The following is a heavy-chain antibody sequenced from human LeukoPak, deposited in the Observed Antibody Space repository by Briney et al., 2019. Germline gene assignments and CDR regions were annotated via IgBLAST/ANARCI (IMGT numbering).Heavy chain of an antibody. CDR1: GGSISSYY. D-gene: IGHD6-13*01. J-gene: IGHJ4*02. CDR3: ARVLPSSSWYGGYYFDY. Sequence: SETLSLTCTVSGGSISSYYWSWIRQPPGKGLEWIGYIYYSGSTNYNPSLKSRVTISVDTSKNQFSLKLSSVTAADTAVYYCARVLPSSSWYGGYYFDYWGQGTLVTVSS. V-gene: IGHV4-59*01. CDR2: IYYSGST.